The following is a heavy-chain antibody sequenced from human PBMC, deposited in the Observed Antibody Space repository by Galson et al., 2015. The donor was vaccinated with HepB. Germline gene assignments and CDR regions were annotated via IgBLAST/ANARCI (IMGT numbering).Heavy chain of an antibody. V-gene: IGHV7-4-1*02. CDR1: GYTFTSYA. CDR3: ARDHPRSPRAVAGSDY. Sequence: SVKVSCKASGYTFTSYAMNWVRQAPGQGLEWMGWINTNTGNPTYAQGFTGRFVFSLDTSVSTAYLQISSLKAEDTAVYYCARDHPRSPRAVAGSDYWGQGTLVTVSS. CDR2: INTNTGNP. J-gene: IGHJ4*02. D-gene: IGHD6-19*01.